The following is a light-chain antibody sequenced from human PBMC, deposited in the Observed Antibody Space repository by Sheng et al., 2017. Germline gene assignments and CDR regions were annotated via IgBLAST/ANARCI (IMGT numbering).Light chain of an antibody. CDR2: GAS. CDR1: QDISNY. Sequence: DIQMTQSPSSLSASVGDRVTITCQASQDISNYLNWYQQKPGKAPKLLIYGASNLETGVPSRFSGSGSGTDFTFTISSLQPEDIATYYCQQYDNFLTFGPGTKVDFK. CDR3: QQYDNFLT. V-gene: IGKV1-33*01. J-gene: IGKJ3*01.